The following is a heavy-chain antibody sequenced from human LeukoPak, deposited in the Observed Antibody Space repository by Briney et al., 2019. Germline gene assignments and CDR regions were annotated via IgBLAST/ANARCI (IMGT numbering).Heavy chain of an antibody. CDR1: GFTTSTYV. Sequence: PGGSLRLSCAASGFTTSTYVMNWVRQAPGQGLEWVSSVSESADRTFYADSVKGRFTISRDNSKNTLYLEMSSLRVEDTAVYYCARRGADGWGFFDYWGQGILVTVSS. V-gene: IGHV3-23*01. J-gene: IGHJ4*02. CDR2: VSESADRT. CDR3: ARRGADGWGFFDY. D-gene: IGHD5-24*01.